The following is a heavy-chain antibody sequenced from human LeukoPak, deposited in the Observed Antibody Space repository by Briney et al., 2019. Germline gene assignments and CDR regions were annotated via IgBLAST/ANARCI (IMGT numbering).Heavy chain of an antibody. Sequence: SETLSLTCTVSGASMSRYYWSWIRQPPGKGLEWIAYVYDNGITNYNPSLKSRVTISQDTSKNQFSLNLISVTAADTAVYYCARHPGIQLWIDNWGQGTLVTVSS. V-gene: IGHV4-59*08. CDR1: GASMSRYY. J-gene: IGHJ4*02. D-gene: IGHD5-18*01. CDR3: ARHPGIQLWIDN. CDR2: VYDNGIT.